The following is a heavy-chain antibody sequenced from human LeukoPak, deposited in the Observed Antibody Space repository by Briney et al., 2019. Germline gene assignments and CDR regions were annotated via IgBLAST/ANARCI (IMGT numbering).Heavy chain of an antibody. J-gene: IGHJ5*02. D-gene: IGHD1-14*01. Sequence: GGSLRLSCAASGFTFSSYWMHWVRQAPGKGLVWVSRINSDGSSTSYADSVKGRFTISRDNAKNTLYLQMNSLRAEDTAVYYCAREVEPPVPVQEYNWFDPWGQGTLVTVSS. CDR2: INSDGSST. V-gene: IGHV3-74*01. CDR3: AREVEPPVPVQEYNWFDP. CDR1: GFTFSSYW.